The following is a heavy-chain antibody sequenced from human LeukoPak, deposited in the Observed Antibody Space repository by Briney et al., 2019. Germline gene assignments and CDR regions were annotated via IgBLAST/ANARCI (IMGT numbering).Heavy chain of an antibody. D-gene: IGHD3-10*01. J-gene: IGHJ6*03. V-gene: IGHV4-38-2*02. CDR3: ARVFDSGSQAYFYYMDV. Sequence: PSETLSLTCTVSGYSISSGYYWSWIRQPAGKGLEWIGRISSSGSTNYNPSLKSRVTISVDTSKNQFSLKLSSVTAADTAVYYCARVFDSGSQAYFYYMDVWGKGTTVTISS. CDR1: GYSISSGYY. CDR2: ISSSGST.